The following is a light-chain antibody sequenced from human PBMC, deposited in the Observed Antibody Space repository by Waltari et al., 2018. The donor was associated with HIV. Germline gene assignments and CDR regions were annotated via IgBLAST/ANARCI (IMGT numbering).Light chain of an antibody. CDR3: CSFAGSSTYV. CDR1: SSDVGSYNF. CDR2: AVT. V-gene: IGLV2-23*02. J-gene: IGLJ1*01. Sequence: QSALTQPASVSGSPGQSITISCTGTSSDVGSYNFVSWYQQHPGKAPKLMIYAVTTRPSGVSNRVSGSQSGNAASLTISGLQAEDEADYYCCSFAGSSTYVFGTGTKVTVL.